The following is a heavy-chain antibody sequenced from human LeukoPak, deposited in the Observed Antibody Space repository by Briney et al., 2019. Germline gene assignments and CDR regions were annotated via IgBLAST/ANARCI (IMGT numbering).Heavy chain of an antibody. V-gene: IGHV1-18*01. CDR2: ISAYNGKT. Sequence: ASVKVSCKASGYTFTSYGISWVRQAPGQGLEWMGWISAYNGKTNYAQKFQGRVTVTTDTSTSTAYMELRSLRSDDTAMYYCASPVVPAANDAFDIWGQGTMVTVSS. D-gene: IGHD2-2*01. CDR1: GYTFTSYG. CDR3: ASPVVPAANDAFDI. J-gene: IGHJ3*02.